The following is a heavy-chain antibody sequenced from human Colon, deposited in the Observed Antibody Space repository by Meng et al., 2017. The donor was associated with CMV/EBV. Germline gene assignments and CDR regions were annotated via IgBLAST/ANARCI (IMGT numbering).Heavy chain of an antibody. J-gene: IGHJ4*02. D-gene: IGHD2-21*01. CDR2: INHSGNT. V-gene: IGHV4-34*01. CDR1: VDSFKKYY. CDR3: ARGSYCDGSDCHSANFDF. Sequence: GSLRLSCAVYVDSFKKYYWTWIRQPPGKGLEWIGEINHSGNTNYNPSLKSRFTILVDPSKNQFSLEVTSVTAADTAMYYCARGSYCDGSDCHSANFDFWGQGTLVTVSS.